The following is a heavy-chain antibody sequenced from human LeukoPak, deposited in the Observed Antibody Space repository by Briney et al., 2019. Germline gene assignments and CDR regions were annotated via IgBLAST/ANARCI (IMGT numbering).Heavy chain of an antibody. J-gene: IGHJ4*02. D-gene: IGHD4-23*01. CDR3: ARDLSPYGGNEEYFDY. V-gene: IGHV3-74*01. Sequence: GGSLRLSCAASGFTFSSYWMHWVRQAPGKGLAWVSRINSDGSSTSYADSVKGRFTISRDNAKNTLYLQMNSLRAEDTAVYYCARDLSPYGGNEEYFDYWGQGTLVTVSS. CDR2: INSDGSST. CDR1: GFTFSSYW.